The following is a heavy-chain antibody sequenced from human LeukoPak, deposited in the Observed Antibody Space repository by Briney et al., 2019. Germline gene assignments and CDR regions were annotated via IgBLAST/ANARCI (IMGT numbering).Heavy chain of an antibody. Sequence: GSSVKVSCKASGGTFSNYAISWVRQAPGQGLEWMGGIIPIFGTANYAQKFRGRVTITADKSTRTAYMELSSLRSEDTAVYYCARDRVIIMVRLFDYWGQGTLVTVSS. V-gene: IGHV1-69*06. J-gene: IGHJ4*02. CDR2: IIPIFGTA. CDR1: GGTFSNYA. CDR3: ARDRVIIMVRLFDY. D-gene: IGHD3-22*01.